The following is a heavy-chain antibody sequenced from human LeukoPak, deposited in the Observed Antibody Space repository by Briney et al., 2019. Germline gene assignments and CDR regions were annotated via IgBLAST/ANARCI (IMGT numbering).Heavy chain of an antibody. Sequence: SEALSLTCTVSGGSINSYYWSWIRQPPGKGLEWIGYIYYSGSTNYNPSLKSRVTISRDTSKNQFSLKLRSVTAADTAVYYCTSGGMVSGDYWGHGTLVTVSP. CDR2: IYYSGST. V-gene: IGHV4-59*01. D-gene: IGHD2-8*01. CDR1: GGSINSYY. J-gene: IGHJ4*01. CDR3: TSGGMVSGDY.